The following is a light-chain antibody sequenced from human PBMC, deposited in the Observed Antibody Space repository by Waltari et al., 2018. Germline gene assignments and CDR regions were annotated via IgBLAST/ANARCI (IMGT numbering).Light chain of an antibody. CDR2: AAS. J-gene: IGKJ1*01. CDR1: QSINNH. V-gene: IGKV1-39*01. Sequence: IQMTQSPSSLSASVGDRVTITCRASQSINNHVKWYQQKPGKAPKLLIYAASSLKNWVPSTFSGSGFGTDCTLTISSLQPEDFATYYCQQSYITWTFGQGTKVEIK. CDR3: QQSYITWT.